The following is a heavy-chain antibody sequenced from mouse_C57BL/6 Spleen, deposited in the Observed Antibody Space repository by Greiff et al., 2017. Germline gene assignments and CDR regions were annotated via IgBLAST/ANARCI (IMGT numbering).Heavy chain of an antibody. CDR2: IDPEDGDT. V-gene: IGHV14-1*01. CDR1: GFNIKDYY. Sequence: EVQLQQSGAELVRPGASVKLSCTASGFNIKDYYMHWVKQRPEQGLEWIGRIDPEDGDTEYAPKLQGKATMAADTSSNTAYLQLSSRTSEDTAVYDWTTDYDGGPYFDYWGQGTTLTVSS. CDR3: TTDYDGGPYFDY. J-gene: IGHJ2*01. D-gene: IGHD2-3*01.